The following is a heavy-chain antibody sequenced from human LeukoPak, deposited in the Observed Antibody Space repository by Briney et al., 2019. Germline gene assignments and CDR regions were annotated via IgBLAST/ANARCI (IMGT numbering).Heavy chain of an antibody. CDR2: ISSSGSTI. CDR3: ARDVSRGVGRYFDWPDAFDI. V-gene: IGHV3-48*03. Sequence: TGGSLRLSCAASGFTFSSYEMNWVRQAPGKGLEWVSYISSSGSTIYYADSVKGRFPISRDNAKNSLYLQMNSLRAENTAVYYCARDVSRGVGRYFDWPDAFDIWGQGTMVTVSS. D-gene: IGHD3-9*01. CDR1: GFTFSSYE. J-gene: IGHJ3*02.